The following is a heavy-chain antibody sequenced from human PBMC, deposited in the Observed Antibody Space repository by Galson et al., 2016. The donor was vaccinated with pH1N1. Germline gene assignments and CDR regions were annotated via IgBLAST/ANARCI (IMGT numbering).Heavy chain of an antibody. CDR1: GFAFDDFA. J-gene: IGHJ4*02. CDR3: AKGAGSYYFGSGSFNY. V-gene: IGHV3-9*01. D-gene: IGHD3-10*01. Sequence: SLRLSCAASGFAFDDFAMHWVRHVPGKGLEWVSGISWNSNSIGYADSVKGRFTISRDSAKKSLFLQMNSLRVEDTALYYYAKGAGSYYFGSGSFNYWGQGTQVTVSS. CDR2: ISWNSNSI.